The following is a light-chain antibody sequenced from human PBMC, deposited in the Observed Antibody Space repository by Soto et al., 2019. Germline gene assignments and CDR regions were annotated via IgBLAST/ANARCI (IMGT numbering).Light chain of an antibody. V-gene: IGKV1-8*01. CDR2: GAS. CDR3: QHYKNYPWT. CDR1: QGISNW. J-gene: IGKJ1*01. Sequence: AIRMTQSPSSLSASTGDRVTITCRASQGISNWLAWYQQRPGKAPKLLVYGASTLQSGVPSRFSGSGSGTDFTLPISGLQSEDFATYYCQHYKNYPWTFGQGTKVEVK.